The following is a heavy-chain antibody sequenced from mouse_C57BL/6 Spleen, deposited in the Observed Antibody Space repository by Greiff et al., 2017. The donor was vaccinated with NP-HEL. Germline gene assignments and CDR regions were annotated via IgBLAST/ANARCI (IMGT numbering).Heavy chain of an antibody. CDR2: ISSGSSTI. J-gene: IGHJ2*01. Sequence: DVKLVESGGGLVKPGGSLKLSCAASGFTFSDYGMHWVRQAPEKGLEWVAYISSGSSTIYYADTVKGRFTISRDNAKNTLFLQMTSLRSEDTAMYYCARPRGTLFDYWGQGTTLTVSS. CDR1: GFTFSDYG. D-gene: IGHD3-3*01. V-gene: IGHV5-17*01. CDR3: ARPRGTLFDY.